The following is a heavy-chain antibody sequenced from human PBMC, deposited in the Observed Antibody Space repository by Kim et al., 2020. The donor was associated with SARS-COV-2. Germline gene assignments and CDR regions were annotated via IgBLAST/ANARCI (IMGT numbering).Heavy chain of an antibody. CDR3: ARHGRRWRGGFSRAYHSGPFDI. J-gene: IGHJ3*02. CDR2: IFYGGTS. V-gene: IGHV4-39*01. Sequence: SETLSLTCTVSGASVSNTSFFWGWIRQPPGKGLQWIGSIFYGGTSHHNPSLKSPVSISVDLSKNQFSLSLSSVTAADTAIYFCARHGRRWRGGFSRAYHSGPFDIWSQGTMVTVSS. D-gene: IGHD2-2*01. CDR1: GASVSNTSFF.